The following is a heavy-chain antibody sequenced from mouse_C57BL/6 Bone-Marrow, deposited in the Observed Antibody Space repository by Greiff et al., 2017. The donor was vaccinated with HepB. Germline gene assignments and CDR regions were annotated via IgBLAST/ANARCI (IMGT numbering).Heavy chain of an antibody. Sequence: EVQLQQSGAELVRPGASVKLSCTASGFNIKDDYMHWVKQRPEQGLEWIGWIDPENGDTEYASKFQGKATITADTSSNTAYLQLSSLTSEDTAVYYCTTIYSNPFAYWGKGTLVTVSA. V-gene: IGHV14-4*01. CDR1: GFNIKDDY. J-gene: IGHJ3*01. D-gene: IGHD2-5*01. CDR2: IDPENGDT. CDR3: TTIYSNPFAY.